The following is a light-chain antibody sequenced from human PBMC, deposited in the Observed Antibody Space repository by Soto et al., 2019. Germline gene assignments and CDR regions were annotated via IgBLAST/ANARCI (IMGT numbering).Light chain of an antibody. CDR2: AAS. Sequence: DIRMTQSPSSLSASVGDRVTITCRAGQTINTYLNWYQHKPGKAPKVLIYAASSLQSGVPSRFSGSGSGTDFTLTISSLQPEDFATYYCQQSYSTPRTFCQGTKLEIK. V-gene: IGKV1-39*01. CDR1: QTINTY. CDR3: QQSYSTPRT. J-gene: IGKJ2*01.